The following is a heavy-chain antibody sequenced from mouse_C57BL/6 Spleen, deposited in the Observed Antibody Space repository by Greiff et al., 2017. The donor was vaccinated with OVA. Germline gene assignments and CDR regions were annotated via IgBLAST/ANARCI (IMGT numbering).Heavy chain of an antibody. CDR1: GYTFTDYY. CDR2: INPTIGGP. CDR3: ARLPAY. V-gene: IGHV1-26*01. Sequence: EVQLQQSGPELVKPGASVKISCKASGYTFTDYYMNWVKQSHGKSLEWIGDINPTIGGPSSHQKFTGKATLTVAKSSSTAYKGLRSLTSEDSAVYYCARLPAYWGQGTLVTVSA. J-gene: IGHJ3*01.